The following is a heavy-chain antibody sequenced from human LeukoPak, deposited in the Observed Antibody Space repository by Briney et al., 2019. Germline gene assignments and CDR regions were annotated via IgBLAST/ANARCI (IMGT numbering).Heavy chain of an antibody. CDR2: ISSSSSTI. CDR1: GFTFSSYS. J-gene: IGHJ6*03. V-gene: IGHV3-48*04. CDR3: ARDRQLATYYYYYYYMDV. Sequence: QSGGSLRLSCAASGFTFSSYSMNWVRQAPGKGLEWVSYISSSSSTIYYADSVKGRFTISRDNAKNSLYLQMNSLRAEDTAVYYCARDRQLATYYYYYYYMDVWGKGTTVTVSS. D-gene: IGHD6-13*01.